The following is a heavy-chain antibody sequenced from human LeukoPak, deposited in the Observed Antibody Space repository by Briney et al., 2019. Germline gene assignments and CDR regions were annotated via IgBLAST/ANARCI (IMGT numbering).Heavy chain of an antibody. Sequence: GGSLRLSCAASGFTFSSYWMHWVRQAPGKGLMWVSRINSDGSSTSYADSVKGRFTISRDNAKNTLYLQMNSLRAEDTAVYYCARGYYDSTPGYWGQGTLVTVSS. CDR1: GFTFSSYW. CDR2: INSDGSST. J-gene: IGHJ4*02. CDR3: ARGYYDSTPGY. D-gene: IGHD3-22*01. V-gene: IGHV3-74*01.